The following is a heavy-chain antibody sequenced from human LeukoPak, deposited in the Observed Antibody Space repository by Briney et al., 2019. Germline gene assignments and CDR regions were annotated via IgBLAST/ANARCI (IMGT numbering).Heavy chain of an antibody. Sequence: SQTLSLTCTVSGDSISSGSYYWSWIRQPAGRGLEWIGRIYTTGSTNYNPSLKSRVTISVDTSKNQFSLKLSSVTAADTAVYYWAREPGQLDYWGQGTLVTVSS. V-gene: IGHV4-61*02. D-gene: IGHD1-1*01. J-gene: IGHJ4*02. CDR3: AREPGQLDY. CDR1: GDSISSGSYY. CDR2: IYTTGST.